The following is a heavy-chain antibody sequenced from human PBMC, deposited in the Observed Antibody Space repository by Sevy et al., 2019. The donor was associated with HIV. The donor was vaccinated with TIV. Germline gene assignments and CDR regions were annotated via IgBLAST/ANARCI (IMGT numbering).Heavy chain of an antibody. J-gene: IGHJ6*02. CDR1: ASTFTAYY. D-gene: IGHD3-3*02. V-gene: IGHV1-2*02. Sequence: ASVKVSCKTSASTFTAYYMHWLRQAPGQGLEWMGWINPNSDGTKYAQRFQGRVSMTADTSISTAYMELSRLTSDDTAVFYCAGDRGIFGGGGGLDVWGQGTTVTVSS. CDR2: INPNSDGT. CDR3: AGDRGIFGGGGGLDV.